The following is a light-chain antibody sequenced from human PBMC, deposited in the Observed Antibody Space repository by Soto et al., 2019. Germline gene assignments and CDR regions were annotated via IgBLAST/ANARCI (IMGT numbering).Light chain of an antibody. CDR3: QQYGSSPVYT. V-gene: IGKV3-20*01. CDR2: GAS. Sequence: EIVLTQSPGTLSLSPGERATLSCRASQSVSSSYLAWYQQKPGQAPRLLIYGASSRATGIPDRFSGSGSGTDFTLTIIRLEPEDLAVYYCQQYGSSPVYTFGQGTKLEIK. J-gene: IGKJ2*01. CDR1: QSVSSSY.